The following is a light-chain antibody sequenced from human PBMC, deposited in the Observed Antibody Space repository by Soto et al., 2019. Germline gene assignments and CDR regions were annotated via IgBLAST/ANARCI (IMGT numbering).Light chain of an antibody. CDR2: EVS. CDR3: CSYTGSSTYV. J-gene: IGLJ1*01. Sequence: QSALTQPASVSGSPGQSITISCTGTSSDVGSYNLVSWYQQHPGKAPKLMIFEVSKRPSGVSNRFSACKSGNTASLTISGLQAEDEADYYCCSYTGSSTYVFGTGTQLTVL. V-gene: IGLV2-23*02. CDR1: SSDVGSYNL.